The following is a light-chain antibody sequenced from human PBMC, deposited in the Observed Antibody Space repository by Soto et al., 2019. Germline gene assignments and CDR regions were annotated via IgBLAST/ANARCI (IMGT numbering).Light chain of an antibody. CDR2: DAS. CDR3: QQRGNWPPT. Sequence: VLTQSPATLSLSPGERATLSCRASQSVGSYLAWYRQKPGQAPRLLIYDASNRATGIPARFSGSGSGTDFTLTISGLEPEDFAVYYCQQRGNWPPTFGQGTKLEIK. V-gene: IGKV3-11*01. CDR1: QSVGSY. J-gene: IGKJ1*01.